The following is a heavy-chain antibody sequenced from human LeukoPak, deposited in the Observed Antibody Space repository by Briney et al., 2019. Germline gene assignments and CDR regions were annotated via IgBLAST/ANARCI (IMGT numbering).Heavy chain of an antibody. CDR1: GFTFSSYS. CDR2: ISSSSSYI. V-gene: IGHV3-21*01. J-gene: IGHJ5*02. D-gene: IGHD4-17*01. CDR3: ARDRREDYGDYPRPKGTSDP. Sequence: KPGGSLRLSCAASGFTFSSYSMNWVRQAPGKGLEWVSSISSSSSYIYYADSVKGRFTISRDNAKNSLYLQMNSLRAEDTAVYYCARDRREDYGDYPRPKGTSDPWGQGTLVTVSS.